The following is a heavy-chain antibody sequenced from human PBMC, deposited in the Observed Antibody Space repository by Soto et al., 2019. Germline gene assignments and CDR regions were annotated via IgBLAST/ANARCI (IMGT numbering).Heavy chain of an antibody. Sequence: EVQLVESGGGLVQPGRSLRLSCAASGFTFDDYAMHWVRQAPGKGLEWVSGISWNSGSIGYADSVKGRFTISRDNAKNSLYLQMHSLRAGDTALHYCAKDTYSGHIVVVPAAMPGAASRTFDYWGQGTLVTVSS. CDR3: AKDTYSGHIVVVPAAMPGAASRTFDY. CDR2: ISWNSGSI. V-gene: IGHV3-9*01. CDR1: GFTFDDYA. D-gene: IGHD2-2*01. J-gene: IGHJ4*02.